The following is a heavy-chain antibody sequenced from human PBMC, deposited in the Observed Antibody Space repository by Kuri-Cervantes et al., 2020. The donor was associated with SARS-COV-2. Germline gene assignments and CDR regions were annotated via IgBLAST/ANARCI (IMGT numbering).Heavy chain of an antibody. Sequence: GGSLRLSCAASGFTFSSYAMHWVRQAPGKGLEWVAVISYDGSNKYYADSVKGRFTISRDNSKNTLYLQMNSLRAEDTAVYYCAREPSGDGDYYYYYGMDVWAKGPRSPSP. D-gene: IGHD3-10*01. V-gene: IGHV3-30-3*01. CDR2: ISYDGSNK. J-gene: IGHJ6*02. CDR3: AREPSGDGDYYYYYGMDV. CDR1: GFTFSSYA.